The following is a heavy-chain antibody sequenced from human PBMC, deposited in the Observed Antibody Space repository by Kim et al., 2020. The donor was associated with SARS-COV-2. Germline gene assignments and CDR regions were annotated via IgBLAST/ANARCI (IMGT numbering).Heavy chain of an antibody. D-gene: IGHD6-19*01. Sequence: SETLSLTCTVSGGSISSSSYYWGWIRQPPGKGLEWIGSIYYSGSTYYNPSLKSRGTISVDTSKNQFSLKLSSVNAADTAVYYCARHNREWLVLVPYYFDYWGQGTLVTVSS. CDR1: GGSISSSSYY. CDR3: ARHNREWLVLVPYYFDY. V-gene: IGHV4-39*01. CDR2: IYYSGST. J-gene: IGHJ4*02.